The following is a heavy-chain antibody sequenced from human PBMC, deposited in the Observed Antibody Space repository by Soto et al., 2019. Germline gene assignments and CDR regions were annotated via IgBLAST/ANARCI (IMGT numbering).Heavy chain of an antibody. D-gene: IGHD6-19*01. CDR3: AKDLMLASGWPYYYYYGVDV. V-gene: IGHV3-30*18. CDR1: GFAFSSYG. Sequence: PWGSLRLSCAASGFAFSSYGMHWFRQAPGKGLEWVAVISYDGSNKYYADSVKGRFTISRDNSKNTLYLQMNSLRAEDTAVYYCAKDLMLASGWPYYYYYGVDVWGQGTTVTVSS. CDR2: ISYDGSNK. J-gene: IGHJ6*02.